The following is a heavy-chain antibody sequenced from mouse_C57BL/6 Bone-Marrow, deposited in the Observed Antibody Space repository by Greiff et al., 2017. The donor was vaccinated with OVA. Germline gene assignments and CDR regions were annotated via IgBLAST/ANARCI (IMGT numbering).Heavy chain of an antibody. J-gene: IGHJ2*01. CDR3: ARDYYYGSIYDY. V-gene: IGHV1-81*01. D-gene: IGHD1-1*01. CDR2: IYPRSGNT. CDR1: GYTFTSYG. Sequence: QVQLQQSGAELARPGASVKLSCKASGYTFTSYGISWVKQRTGQGLEWIGEIYPRSGNTYYNEKFKGKATLTADKSSSTAYMELRSLTSEYSAVYFCARDYYYGSIYDYWGQGTTLTVSS.